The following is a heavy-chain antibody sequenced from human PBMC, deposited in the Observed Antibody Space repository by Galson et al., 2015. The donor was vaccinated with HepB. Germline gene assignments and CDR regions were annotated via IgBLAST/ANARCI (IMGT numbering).Heavy chain of an antibody. J-gene: IGHJ6*01. Sequence: ETLSLTCTVSGGSINNYYWSWIRQPPGKGLEWIGYISDSGRTNYNPSLNSRVTISVDTSKNQFSLNLSSVTATDTAVYYCARHETSGGNSLHQGPIGLPPGTLLQEHLWG. V-gene: IGHV4-59*08. D-gene: IGHD5-18*01. CDR2: ISDSGRT. CDR3: ARHETSGGNSLHQGPIGLPPGTLLQEHL. CDR1: GGSINNYY.